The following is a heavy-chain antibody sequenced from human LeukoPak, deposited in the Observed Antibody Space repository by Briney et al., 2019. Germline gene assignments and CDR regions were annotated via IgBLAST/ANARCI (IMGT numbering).Heavy chain of an antibody. V-gene: IGHV1-2*02. Sequence: ASVKVSCKASGYTFTGYYIHWVRQAPGQGLEWMGWINPDSGGTYYAQKFQGRVTMTRDTSISTAYMELSRPRSDDTAVYYCANIMPGYYNGYWGQGTLVTVSS. CDR3: ANIMPGYYNGY. CDR2: INPDSGGT. D-gene: IGHD3-9*01. J-gene: IGHJ4*02. CDR1: GYTFTGYY.